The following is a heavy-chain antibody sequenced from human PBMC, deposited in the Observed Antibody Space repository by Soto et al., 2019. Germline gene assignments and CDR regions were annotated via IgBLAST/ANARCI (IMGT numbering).Heavy chain of an antibody. Sequence: QVQLVESGGGVVQPGRSLRLSCAASGFTFSSYGMHWVRQAPGKGLEWVAVIWYDGSNKYYADSVKGRFTISRDNSKNALYLQMSSLRAEDTAVYYCARDRTYYDFWSGYYTGWFDPWGQGTLVTVSS. CDR3: ARDRTYYDFWSGYYTGWFDP. D-gene: IGHD3-3*01. J-gene: IGHJ5*02. CDR2: IWYDGSNK. CDR1: GFTFSSYG. V-gene: IGHV3-33*01.